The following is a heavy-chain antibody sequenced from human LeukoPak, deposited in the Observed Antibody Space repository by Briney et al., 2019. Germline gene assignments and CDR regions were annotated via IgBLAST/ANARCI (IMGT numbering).Heavy chain of an antibody. V-gene: IGHV3-7*01. D-gene: IGHD3-22*01. J-gene: IGHJ4*02. Sequence: GGSLRLSCAASGFTFSSFWMSWVRQAPGKGLEWVANIKQDGSEEYYVDSVKGRFTISRDNAKDSLYLQMNSLRAEDTAVYYCARWEGNGYYFDYRGQGTLVTVSS. CDR1: GFTFSSFW. CDR3: ARWEGNGYYFDY. CDR2: IKQDGSEE.